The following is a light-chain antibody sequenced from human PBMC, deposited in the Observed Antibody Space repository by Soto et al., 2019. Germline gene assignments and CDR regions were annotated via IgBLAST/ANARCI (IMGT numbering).Light chain of an antibody. CDR1: QNVSKIY. J-gene: IGKJ2*01. CDR3: QQCVRSPYT. CDR2: ETS. V-gene: IGKV3-20*01. Sequence: EILLTQSPGTLSLSPGDTASLPCRPSQNVSKIYLVWYQQRPGQAPSLLIYETSIRASGIPDRFSGSGSGTDFSLTISGLQPEDFAVYLCQQCVRSPYTFGQGTKVEIK.